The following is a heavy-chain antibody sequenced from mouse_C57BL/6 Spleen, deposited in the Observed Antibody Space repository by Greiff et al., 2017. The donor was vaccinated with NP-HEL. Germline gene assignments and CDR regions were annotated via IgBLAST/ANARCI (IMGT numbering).Heavy chain of an antibody. J-gene: IGHJ3*01. CDR3: AIRDYYGSSYPFAY. Sequence: VQLQQSGPELVKPGASVKISCKASGYTFTDYYMNWVKQSHGKSLEWIGDINPNNGGTSYNQKFKGKATLTVDKSSSTAYMELRSLTSEDSAVYYCAIRDYYGSSYPFAYWGQGTLVTVSA. CDR2: INPNNGGT. V-gene: IGHV1-26*01. CDR1: GYTFTDYY. D-gene: IGHD1-1*01.